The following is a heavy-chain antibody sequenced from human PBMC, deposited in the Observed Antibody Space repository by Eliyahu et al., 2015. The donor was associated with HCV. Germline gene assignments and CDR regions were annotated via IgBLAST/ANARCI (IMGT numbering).Heavy chain of an antibody. V-gene: IGHV3-48*02. CDR3: ARDYSLSADY. CDR2: ISSGSTI. D-gene: IGHD2-21*01. J-gene: IGHJ4*02. CDR1: GFTFSSYS. Sequence: EVQLVESGXGLVQXGGSLXLSCTASGFTFSSYSMNWVRRAPGKGLEWVAYISSGSTIFYADTVKGRFTVSRDNAKNSLYLQMNTLRDEDTAVYYCARDYSLSADYWGQGTLVTVSS.